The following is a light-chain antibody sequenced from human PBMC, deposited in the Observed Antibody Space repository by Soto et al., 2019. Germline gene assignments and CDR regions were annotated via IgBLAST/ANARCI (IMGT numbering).Light chain of an antibody. J-gene: IGKJ3*01. CDR3: QHCDNLPPFT. CDR1: QDISKY. CDR2: GAS. Sequence: DIQMTQSPSSLSASVGDRVTITCQASQDISKYLNWYQQKPGRAPKLLIYGASNLETGVPSRVSGSGYGTDFTFTISSLQPEDIATYYCQHCDNLPPFTFGPGPKVAIK. V-gene: IGKV1-33*01.